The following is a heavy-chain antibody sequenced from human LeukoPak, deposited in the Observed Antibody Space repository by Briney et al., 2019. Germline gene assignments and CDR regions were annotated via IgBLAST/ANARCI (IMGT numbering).Heavy chain of an antibody. D-gene: IGHD6-13*01. Sequence: GGSLRLSCSASGFTFSGYAMHWVRQAPGKGQEYVSVITSDGGDTYYADSVKGRFTISRDNSKNTLYLQMSSLKPEDTAVYYCVKSWATSWYVLDFWGQGTLVTVSS. CDR2: ITSDGGDT. CDR3: VKSWATSWYVLDF. V-gene: IGHV3-64D*09. J-gene: IGHJ4*02. CDR1: GFTFSGYA.